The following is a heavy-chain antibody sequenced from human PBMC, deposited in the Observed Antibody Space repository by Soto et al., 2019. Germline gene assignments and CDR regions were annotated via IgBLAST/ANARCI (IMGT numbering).Heavy chain of an antibody. D-gene: IGHD3-22*01. CDR3: ARDNLNAFYYYDSSGYYYYYGMDV. CDR2: ISSSSSTI. Sequence: EVQLVESGGGLVQPGGSLRLSCAASGFTFSSYSMNWVRQAPGKGLGWVSYISSSSSTIYYADSVKGRFTISRDNAKNSLYQQMNSLRDEDTAVYYCARDNLNAFYYYDSSGYYYYYGMDVWGQGTTVTVSS. V-gene: IGHV3-48*02. CDR1: GFTFSSYS. J-gene: IGHJ6*02.